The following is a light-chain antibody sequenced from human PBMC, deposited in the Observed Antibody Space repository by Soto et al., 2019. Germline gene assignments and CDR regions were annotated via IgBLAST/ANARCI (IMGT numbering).Light chain of an antibody. Sequence: DIVMTQSPDSLAVSLGERATINCKSSQSVLYSSNNKNYLAWYQQKPGQPPKMLIYWASTRESGVPDRFSGSGSGTDFTLTISSLQAEDVAIYYCQQYSGTPYTVGQGTKLEIK. J-gene: IGKJ2*01. CDR3: QQYSGTPYT. CDR1: QSVLYSSNNKNY. V-gene: IGKV4-1*01. CDR2: WAS.